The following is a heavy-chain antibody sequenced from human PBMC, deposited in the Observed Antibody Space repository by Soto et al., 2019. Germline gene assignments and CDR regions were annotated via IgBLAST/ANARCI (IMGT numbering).Heavy chain of an antibody. CDR3: ARTSRYYGNAFDI. V-gene: IGHV3-7*05. J-gene: IGHJ3*02. Sequence: PGGSLRLSCAASGFTFSSYWMSWVRQAPGKGLEWVANIKQDGSEKYYVDSVKGRFTISRDNAKNSLYLQMNSLRAEDTAVYYCARTSRYYGNAFDIWGQGTMVTVSS. CDR1: GFTFSSYW. CDR2: IKQDGSEK. D-gene: IGHD4-17*01.